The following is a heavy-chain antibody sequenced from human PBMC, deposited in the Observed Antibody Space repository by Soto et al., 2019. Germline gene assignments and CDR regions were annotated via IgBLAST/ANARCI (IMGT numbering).Heavy chain of an antibody. D-gene: IGHD6-6*01. J-gene: IGHJ4*02. CDR1: GVPFSDYY. CDR3: ARTLAARFDY. Sequence: PGGSLRLSCAASGVPFSDYYMSWIRQAPGKGLEWVSHITNSGSTKYYADSVKGRFTISRDNAKNSLFLQMNSLRAEDTAVYYCARTLAARFDYWGQGTPVTVSS. CDR2: ITNSGSTK. V-gene: IGHV3-11*01.